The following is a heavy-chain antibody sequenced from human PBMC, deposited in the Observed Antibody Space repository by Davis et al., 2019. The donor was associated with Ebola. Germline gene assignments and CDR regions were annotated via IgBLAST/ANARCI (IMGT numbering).Heavy chain of an antibody. D-gene: IGHD5-24*01. CDR2: INPNSGGT. J-gene: IGHJ2*01. Sequence: ASVKVSCRASGYTFTGYYMHWVRQAPGRGLEWMGWINPNSGGTNYAQKFQGRVTMTRDTSISTAYMELSRLRSDDTAVYYCARLPVEMATIMDWYFDLWGRGTLVTVSS. CDR1: GYTFTGYY. V-gene: IGHV1-2*02. CDR3: ARLPVEMATIMDWYFDL.